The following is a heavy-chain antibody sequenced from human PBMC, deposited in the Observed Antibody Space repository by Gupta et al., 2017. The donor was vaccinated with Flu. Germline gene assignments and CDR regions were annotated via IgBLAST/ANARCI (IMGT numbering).Heavy chain of an antibody. CDR3: ARGSVVVPAAGHAPDLKKLYYYYYMDV. Sequence: KGLEWIGYIYYSGSTNYNPSLKSRVTISVDTSKNQFSLKLSSVTAADTAVYYCARGSVVVPAAGHAPDLKKLYYYYYMDVWGKGTTVTVSS. J-gene: IGHJ6*03. D-gene: IGHD2-2*01. CDR2: IYYSGST. V-gene: IGHV4-59*01.